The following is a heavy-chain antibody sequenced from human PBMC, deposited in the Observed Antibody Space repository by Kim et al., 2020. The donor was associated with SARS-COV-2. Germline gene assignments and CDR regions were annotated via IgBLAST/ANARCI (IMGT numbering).Heavy chain of an antibody. V-gene: IGHV3-9*01. J-gene: IGHJ6*02. Sequence: NVGFADSVKGRFTISRDNAKNSVYLQMNSLRPEDTALYFCTRGRGGFNVWGQGTTVTVS. CDR2: NV. D-gene: IGHD3-16*01. CDR3: TRGRGGFNV.